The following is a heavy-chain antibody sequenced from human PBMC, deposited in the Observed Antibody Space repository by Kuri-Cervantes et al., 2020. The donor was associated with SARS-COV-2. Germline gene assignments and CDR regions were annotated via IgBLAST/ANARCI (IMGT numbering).Heavy chain of an antibody. CDR2: IIPIFGTA. V-gene: IGHV1-69*06. J-gene: IGHJ4*02. D-gene: IGHD3-3*01. CDR1: GGTFSSYA. CDR3: ATNPAYYDFWSGYYMKAGLGY. Sequence: SVKVSCKASGGTFSSYAISWVRQAPGQGLEWMGGIIPIFGTANYAQKFQGRVTMTEDTSTDTAYMELSSLRSEDTAVYYCATNPAYYDFWSGYYMKAGLGYWGQGTLVTVSS.